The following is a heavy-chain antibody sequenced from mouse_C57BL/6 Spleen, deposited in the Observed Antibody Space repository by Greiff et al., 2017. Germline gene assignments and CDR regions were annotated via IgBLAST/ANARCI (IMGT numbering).Heavy chain of an antibody. D-gene: IGHD1-1*01. CDR1: GFTFSDYG. Sequence: VQLKESGGGLVKPGGSLKLSCAASGFTFSDYGMHWVRQAPEKGLEWVAYISSGSSTIYYADTVKGRFTISRDNAKNTLFLQMTSLRSEDTAMYYCARWVTTVVAGAMDYWGQGTSVTVSS. CDR2: ISSGSSTI. J-gene: IGHJ4*01. V-gene: IGHV5-17*01. CDR3: ARWVTTVVAGAMDY.